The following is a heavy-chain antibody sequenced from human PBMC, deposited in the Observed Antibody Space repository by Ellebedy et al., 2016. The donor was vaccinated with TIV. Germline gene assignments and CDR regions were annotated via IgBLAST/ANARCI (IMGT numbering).Heavy chain of an antibody. CDR2: TYYRSKWHS. CDR1: GDSVSSNSAA. D-gene: IGHD2/OR15-2a*01. Sequence: SQTLSLTXXISGDSVSSNSAAWSWIRQSPSRGLEWLGRTYYRSKWHSDYAVSVESRISINPDTSKNQFSLQLNSVILEDTAVYYCAGGSRLSVWGRGTLVTVSS. J-gene: IGHJ4*02. V-gene: IGHV6-1*01. CDR3: AGGSRLSV.